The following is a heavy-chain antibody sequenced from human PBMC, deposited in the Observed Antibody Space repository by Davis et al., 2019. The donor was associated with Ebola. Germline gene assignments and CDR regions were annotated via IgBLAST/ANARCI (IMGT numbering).Heavy chain of an antibody. J-gene: IGHJ4*02. CDR1: GGSISSSNW. D-gene: IGHD5-24*01. V-gene: IGHV4-4*02. CDR2: IYHSGST. CDR3: ARRSWRRWLQLTFDY. Sequence: PSETLSLTCAVSGGSISSSNWWSWVRQPPGKGLEWIGEIYHSGSTNYNPSLKSRVTISVDKSKNQFSLKLSSVTAADTAVYYCARRSWRRWLQLTFDYWGQGTLVTVSS.